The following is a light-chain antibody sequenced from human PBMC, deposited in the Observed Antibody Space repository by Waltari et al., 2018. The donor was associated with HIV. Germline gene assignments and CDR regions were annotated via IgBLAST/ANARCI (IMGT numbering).Light chain of an antibody. CDR3: QQYYSTPWT. J-gene: IGKJ1*01. Sequence: DIVMIQSPDSLTVSLGERATINCKSSQSILYSTNNNNYLTWYQQKPGQPPKLLIYWASTRESGVPDRFSGSGSGTDFTLTISSLQAEDVAVYYCQQYYSTPWTFGQGTKVEIK. CDR2: WAS. V-gene: IGKV4-1*01. CDR1: QSILYSTNNNNY.